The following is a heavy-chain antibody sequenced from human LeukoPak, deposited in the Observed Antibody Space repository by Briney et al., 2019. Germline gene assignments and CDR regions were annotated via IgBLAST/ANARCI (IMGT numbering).Heavy chain of an antibody. CDR1: GYTFTGYY. V-gene: IGHV1-2*02. Sequence: ASVKVSCKASGYTFTGYYMHWVRQAPGQGLEWMGWINPNSGGTNYAQKFRGRVTMTRDTSISTAYMELSRLRSDDTAVYYCARAQYYDILTGYYISYYYGMDVWGQGTTVTVSS. CDR3: ARAQYYDILTGYYISYYYGMDV. D-gene: IGHD3-9*01. CDR2: INPNSGGT. J-gene: IGHJ6*02.